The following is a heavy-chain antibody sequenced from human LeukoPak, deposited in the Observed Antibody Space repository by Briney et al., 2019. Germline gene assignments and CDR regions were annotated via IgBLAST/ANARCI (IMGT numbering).Heavy chain of an antibody. J-gene: IGHJ4*02. CDR3: ARLGDSGSPPNPRDY. D-gene: IGHD1-26*01. CDR1: GGSISSYY. V-gene: IGHV4-4*07. CDR2: IYTSGSI. Sequence: PSETLSLTCTVSGGSISSYYWSWIRQPAGKGLEWIGRIYTSGSINYNPSLKSRVTMSVDTSKNQFSLKLSSVTAADTAVYYCARLGDSGSPPNPRDYWGQGTLVTVSS.